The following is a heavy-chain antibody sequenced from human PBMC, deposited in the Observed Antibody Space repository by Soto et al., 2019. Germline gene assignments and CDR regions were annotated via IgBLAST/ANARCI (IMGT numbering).Heavy chain of an antibody. Sequence: QVQLQESGPGLVKPSQTLSLTCTVSGGSISSGDYYWGWIRQPPGKGLEWIGYIYYSGSTYYNPSLKSRVTISVDTSKNQFSLKLSSVTAADTAVYYCARGAEMATIGVDYWGQGTLVTVSS. J-gene: IGHJ4*02. CDR1: GGSISSGDYY. CDR2: IYYSGST. CDR3: ARGAEMATIGVDY. D-gene: IGHD5-12*01. V-gene: IGHV4-30-4*01.